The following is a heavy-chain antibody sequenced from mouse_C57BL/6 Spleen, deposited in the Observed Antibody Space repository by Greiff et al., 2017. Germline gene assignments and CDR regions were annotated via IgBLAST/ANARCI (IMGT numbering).Heavy chain of an antibody. V-gene: IGHV1-69*01. CDR3: ARSRESYDGGYYFDY. CDR1: GYTFTSYW. Sequence: QVQLKQPGAELVMPGASVKLSCKASGYTFTSYWMHWVKQRPGQGLEWIGEIDPSDSYTNYNQKFKGKSTLTVDKSSSTAYMQLSSLTSEDSAVYYCARSRESYDGGYYFDYWGQGTTLTVSS. J-gene: IGHJ2*01. D-gene: IGHD2-12*01. CDR2: IDPSDSYT.